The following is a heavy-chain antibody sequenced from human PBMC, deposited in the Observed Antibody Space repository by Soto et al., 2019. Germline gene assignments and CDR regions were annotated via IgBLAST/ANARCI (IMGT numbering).Heavy chain of an antibody. CDR1: GFIFSNYA. CDR3: AGRTGYPFDY. CDR2: VGGNGLDT. J-gene: IGHJ4*02. D-gene: IGHD3-9*01. Sequence: EVQRLESGGGLVQPGGSLRLSCAASGFIFSNYAMNWVRQAPGKGLEWVSAVGGNGLDTYYADSVKGRFTISRDNSKNTRYLQMNSLRAEDTAVYYCAGRTGYPFDYWGQGTLVTVSS. V-gene: IGHV3-23*01.